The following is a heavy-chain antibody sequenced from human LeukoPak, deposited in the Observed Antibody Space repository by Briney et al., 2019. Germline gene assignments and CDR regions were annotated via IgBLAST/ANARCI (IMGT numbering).Heavy chain of an antibody. CDR2: IYGSGGIT. CDR3: AKGRGPAATHPDY. J-gene: IGHJ4*02. D-gene: IGHD6-25*01. Sequence: PGGSLRLSCAASGFTFTYYSMTWVRQAPGKGLEWVSAIYGSGGITYYADPVKGRFTISRDDSKNTLYLQMNSLRAEDTAVYYCAKGRGPAATHPDYWGQGTLVTVSS. CDR1: GFTFTYYS. V-gene: IGHV3-23*01.